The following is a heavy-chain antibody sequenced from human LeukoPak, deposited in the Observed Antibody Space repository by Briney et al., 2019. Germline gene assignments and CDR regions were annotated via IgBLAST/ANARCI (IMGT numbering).Heavy chain of an antibody. CDR1: GFTFSSYW. D-gene: IGHD3-3*01. J-gene: IGHJ4*02. Sequence: PGGSLRLSCAASGFTFSSYWMHWVRQVPGKGLEWVAVISYDGSNKYYADSVKGRFTISRDNSKNTLYLQMNSLRAEDTAVYYCAGSPYMEWSPFDYWGQGTLVTVSS. CDR3: AGSPYMEWSPFDY. CDR2: ISYDGSNK. V-gene: IGHV3-30-3*01.